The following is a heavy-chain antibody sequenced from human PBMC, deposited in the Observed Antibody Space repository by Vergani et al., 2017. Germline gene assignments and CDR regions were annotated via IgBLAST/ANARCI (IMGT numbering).Heavy chain of an antibody. J-gene: IGHJ4*02. CDR3: ASLKATTSQNFDY. V-gene: IGHV1-69*02. D-gene: IGHD5-12*01. CDR2: IIPILGIA. CDR1: GGTFSSYT. Sequence: QVQLVQSGAEVKKPGSSVKVSCKASGGTFSSYTISWVRQAPGQGLEWMGRIIPILGIANYAQKFQGRVTITADKSTSPAYMELSSLRSEDTAVYYCASLKATTSQNFDYWGQGTLVTVSS.